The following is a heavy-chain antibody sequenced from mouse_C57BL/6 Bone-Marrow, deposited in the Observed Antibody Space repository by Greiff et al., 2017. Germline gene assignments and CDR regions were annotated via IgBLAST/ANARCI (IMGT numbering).Heavy chain of an antibody. CDR2: IYPGSGST. D-gene: IGHD2-10*02. V-gene: IGHV1-55*01. J-gene: IGHJ1*03. CDR1: GYTFTSYW. Sequence: QVQLQQPGAELVKPGASVKMSCKASGYTFTSYWITWVKQRPGQGLEWIGDIYPGSGSTNYNAKFKSKATLTVDTSTTTAYMHLSSLTSKDSAVYYCARKGYGNYYWYFDVWGTGTTVTVSS. CDR3: ARKGYGNYYWYFDV.